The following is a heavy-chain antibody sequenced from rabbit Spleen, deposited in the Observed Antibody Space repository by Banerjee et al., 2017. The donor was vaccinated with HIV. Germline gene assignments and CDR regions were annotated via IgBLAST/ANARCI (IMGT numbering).Heavy chain of an antibody. CDR1: GFTISSTYY. V-gene: IGHV1S45*01. CDR2: IYIGGSGGN. Sequence: QEQLVESGGGLVQPGASLTLTCTASGFTISSTYYMCWVRQAPGKGLEWIGCIYIGGSGGNNYASWAKGRFTITRSTSLDMVTLQMTSLTAADTATYFCARGPYSYGAAAYVYANYGMDLWGPGTLVTVS. CDR3: ARGPYSYGAAAYVYANYGMDL. D-gene: IGHD6-1*01. J-gene: IGHJ6*01.